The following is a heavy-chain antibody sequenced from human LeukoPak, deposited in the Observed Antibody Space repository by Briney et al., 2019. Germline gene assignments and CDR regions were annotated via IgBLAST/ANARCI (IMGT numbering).Heavy chain of an antibody. J-gene: IGHJ4*02. D-gene: IGHD2-2*01. CDR3: ASRYCSTPTFPYVGVFDY. Sequence: QPGRSLRLTCAASGFTFSSYGMHWVRQAPGKGLEWVANIQQDVSKKNYVDSVKGRFTISRDNAKNSVYLQMNSLRADETAVYYCASRYCSTPTFPYVGVFDYRGQGALVTVSS. CDR1: GFTFSSYG. CDR2: IQQDVSKK. V-gene: IGHV3-7*01.